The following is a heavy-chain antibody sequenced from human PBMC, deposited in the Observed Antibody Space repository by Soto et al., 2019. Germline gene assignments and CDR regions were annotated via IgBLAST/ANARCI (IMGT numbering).Heavy chain of an antibody. V-gene: IGHV4-4*02. Sequence: SETLSLTCAVSGDSIISDKWWSWGRQAPGKGLEWIGEIHHGGNSKYNPSLKSRVIISVDRSKNQFSLNLTSVTDADTAVYYCARGESQQQRDYWGQGTLVTVSS. CDR3: ARGESQQQRDY. D-gene: IGHD6-25*01. CDR1: GDSIISDKW. J-gene: IGHJ4*02. CDR2: IHHGGNS.